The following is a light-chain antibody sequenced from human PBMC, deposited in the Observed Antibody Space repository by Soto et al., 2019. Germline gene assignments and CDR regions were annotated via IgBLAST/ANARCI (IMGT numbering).Light chain of an antibody. Sequence: EIVMTQSPATLSVAPGERATLSCRASQSVSSNVAWYQQKPGQAPRLLIYSVSTRAAGIPARFSGSGSGTEFTLTITSLQAEDFAIYYCQQYNKWPPWTFGRGTKVDIK. CDR2: SVS. CDR3: QQYNKWPPWT. J-gene: IGKJ1*01. V-gene: IGKV3-15*01. CDR1: QSVSSN.